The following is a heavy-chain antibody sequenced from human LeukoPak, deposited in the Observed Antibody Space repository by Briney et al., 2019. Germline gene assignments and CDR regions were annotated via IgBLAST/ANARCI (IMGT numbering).Heavy chain of an antibody. J-gene: IGHJ4*02. D-gene: IGHD3-22*01. CDR3: ARRSKDSSGYYHFDY. CDR2: IYHSGST. Sequence: LSLTCAVSGGSISSSNWWSWVRQPPGKGLEWIGEIYHSGSTNHNPSLKSRVTISVDTAKNQFSLKLSSVTAADTAVYYCARRSKDSSGYYHFDYWGQGTLVTVSS. V-gene: IGHV4-4*02. CDR1: GGSISSSNW.